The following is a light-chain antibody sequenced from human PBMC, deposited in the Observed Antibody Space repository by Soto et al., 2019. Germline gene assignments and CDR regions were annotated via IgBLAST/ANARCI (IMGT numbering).Light chain of an antibody. V-gene: IGLV2-14*03. J-gene: IGLJ3*02. Sequence: QSALTQPASVSGSPGQSSTISCTGTNNDVGAYNYVSWFQQHPGKAPKTMIYDVSNRPSGVSNRFSGSKSGNTASLTISGLQAEDEADYYCSSYTRSNTVVFGGGTKLTVL. CDR3: SSYTRSNTVV. CDR1: NNDVGAYNY. CDR2: DVS.